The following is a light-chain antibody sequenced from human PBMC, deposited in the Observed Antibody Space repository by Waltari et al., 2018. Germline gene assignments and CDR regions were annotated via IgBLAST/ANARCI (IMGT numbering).Light chain of an antibody. CDR1: QSISSW. V-gene: IGKV1-5*03. CDR2: KAS. CDR3: QQYNSYLYS. J-gene: IGKJ2*03. Sequence: DIQMTPSPSPLSASVGDRVTITCRASQSISSWLAWYQQKPGKAPKLLIYKASSLESGVPSRFSGSGSGTEFTLTISSLQPDDFATYYCQQYNSYLYSFGQGTKLEIK.